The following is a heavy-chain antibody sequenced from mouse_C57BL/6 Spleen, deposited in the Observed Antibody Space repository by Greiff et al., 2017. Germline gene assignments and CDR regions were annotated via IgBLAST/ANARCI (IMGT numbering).Heavy chain of an antibody. CDR1: GYSFTGYY. CDR2: INPSTGGT. D-gene: IGHD2-1*01. CDR3: ARGIYPERNAMDY. Sequence: EVKLMESGPELVKPGASVKISCKASGYSFTGYYMNWVKQSPEKSLEWIGEINPSTGGTTYNQKFKAKATLTVDKSSSTAYMQLKSLTSEDSAVYYCARGIYPERNAMDYWGQGTSVTVSS. J-gene: IGHJ4*01. V-gene: IGHV1-42*01.